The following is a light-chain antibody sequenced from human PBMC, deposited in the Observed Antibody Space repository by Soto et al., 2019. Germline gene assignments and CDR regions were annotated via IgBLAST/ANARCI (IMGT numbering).Light chain of an antibody. J-gene: IGKJ1*01. CDR3: QQYGSSPRT. V-gene: IGKV3-20*01. CDR2: GAS. CDR1: QSVSSSY. Sequence: EIVLTQSPGTLSLSPGERATLSCSACQSVSSSYLASYQQKPGQAPRLLIYGASSRATGIPDRFSGSGSGTDFTLTISRLEPEDFAVYYCQQYGSSPRTFGQGTKVDI.